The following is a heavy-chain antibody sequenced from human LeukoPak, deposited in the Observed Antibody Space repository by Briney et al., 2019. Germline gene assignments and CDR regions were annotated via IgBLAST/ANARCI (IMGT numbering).Heavy chain of an antibody. CDR2: IIPIFGTA. D-gene: IGHD2-15*01. Sequence: SVKVSCKASGGTFSSYAISWVRQAPGQGLEWMGRIIPIFGTANYAQKFQGRVTITTDESTSTAYMELSSLRSEDTAVYYCARENIHCSGGSCYSNDAFDIWGQGAMVTVSS. V-gene: IGHV1-69*05. CDR3: ARENIHCSGGSCYSNDAFDI. J-gene: IGHJ3*02. CDR1: GGTFSSYA.